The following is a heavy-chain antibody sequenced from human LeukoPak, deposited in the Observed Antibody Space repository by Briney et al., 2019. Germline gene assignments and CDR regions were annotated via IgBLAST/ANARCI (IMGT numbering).Heavy chain of an antibody. V-gene: IGHV4-39*01. CDR3: ASVGTAMVTFDY. CDR1: GGSISSSSYY. D-gene: IGHD5-18*01. J-gene: IGHJ4*02. CDR2: IYYSGST. Sequence: SETLSLTCTVSGGSISSSSYYWGWIRQPPGKGLEWIGSIYYSGSTYYNPSLKSRVTISVHTSKNQFSLKLSSVTAADTAVYYCASVGTAMVTFDYWGQGTLVTVSS.